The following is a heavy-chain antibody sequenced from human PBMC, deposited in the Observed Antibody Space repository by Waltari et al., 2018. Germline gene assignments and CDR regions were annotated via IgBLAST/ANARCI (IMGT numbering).Heavy chain of an antibody. Sequence: QLQLQESGPGLVKPSETLSLTCTVSGGSISSSSSYWGWIRQPPGKGLAWIGSIYYSGVTYYNPSLKRRVTISVDTSKNQFSRKLSSVTAADTAVDYCARDRRLRYVDAFDIWGQGTMVTVSS. V-gene: IGHV4-39*07. CDR2: IYYSGVT. D-gene: IGHD4-17*01. CDR3: ARDRRLRYVDAFDI. CDR1: GGSISSSSSY. J-gene: IGHJ3*02.